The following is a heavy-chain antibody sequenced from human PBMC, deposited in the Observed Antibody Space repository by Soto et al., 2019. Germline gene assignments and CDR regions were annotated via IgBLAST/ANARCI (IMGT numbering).Heavy chain of an antibody. CDR2: ISWNSGSI. CDR1: VFTFDDYA. CDR3: AKDTDGYNVMYYFEY. J-gene: IGHJ4*02. D-gene: IGHD5-12*01. V-gene: IGHV3-9*01. Sequence: PXGSLRLSCASSVFTFDDYAMHCVRQSPGKGLEWVSGISWNSGSIGYADSVKGRFTISRDNAKNSLYLQMNSLRAEDTALYYCAKDTDGYNVMYYFEYLGQGTLVIVS.